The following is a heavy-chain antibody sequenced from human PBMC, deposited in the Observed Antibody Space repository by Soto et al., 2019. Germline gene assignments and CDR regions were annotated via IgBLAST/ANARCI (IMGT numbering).Heavy chain of an antibody. CDR3: ARSYYDYVWGSYRSAHFDY. CDR2: INPSGDST. Sequence: QVQLVQSGAEVKKPGGSVKVSCKASGYTFTSYYMHWVRQAPGQGLEWMGIINPSGDSTSYAQKFQGRVTMTRDTSTSTVYMELSSLRSEDTAVYYCARSYYDYVWGSYRSAHFDYWGQGTLVTVSS. CDR1: GYTFTSYY. D-gene: IGHD3-16*02. V-gene: IGHV1-46*01. J-gene: IGHJ4*02.